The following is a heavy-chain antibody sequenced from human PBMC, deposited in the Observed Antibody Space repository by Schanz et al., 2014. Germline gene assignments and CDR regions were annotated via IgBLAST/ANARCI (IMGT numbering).Heavy chain of an antibody. J-gene: IGHJ4*02. D-gene: IGHD4-17*01. V-gene: IGHV3-30-3*01. CDR1: GFTFSSYA. CDR2: ISNDGSIK. Sequence: VQLLESGGGLVQPGGSLRLSCAASGFTFSSYAMSWVRQAPGKGLEWVALISNDGSIKYYADSVEGRFTISRDNAKKTLSLQMISLRAEDTAVYYCARPRFDYGEVDYWGQGTLVTVSS. CDR3: ARPRFDYGEVDY.